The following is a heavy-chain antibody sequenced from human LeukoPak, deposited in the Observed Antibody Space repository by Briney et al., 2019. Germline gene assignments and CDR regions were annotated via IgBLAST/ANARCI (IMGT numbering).Heavy chain of an antibody. V-gene: IGHV3-23*01. CDR1: GFSFSNFA. J-gene: IGHJ1*01. CDR2: LGTDRST. D-gene: IGHD1-26*01. CDR3: ARDPPPYSGSYWGYFQH. Sequence: GGSLRLSCAASGFSFSNFAMSWVRQAPGKGLEWVSALGTDRSTFYTDSVKGRFTISRDNSKNTLYLQMNSLRAEDTAVYYCARDPPPYSGSYWGYFQHWGQGTLVTVSS.